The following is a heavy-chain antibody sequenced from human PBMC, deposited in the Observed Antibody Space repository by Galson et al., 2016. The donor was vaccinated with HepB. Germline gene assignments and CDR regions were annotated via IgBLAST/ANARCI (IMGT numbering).Heavy chain of an antibody. CDR1: GFTFSDYA. CDR2: NSRENNRI. CDR3: VRDHDWAFDY. V-gene: IGHV3-48*01. Sequence: SLRLSCAASGFTFSDYAMNWVRQAPGKGLEWISHNSRENNRIDYADSVKGRFTVSGDNGKNSLYLQMNSLRVEDTAVYYCVRDHDWAFDYWGQGTLVTVSS. D-gene: IGHD3-9*01. J-gene: IGHJ4*02.